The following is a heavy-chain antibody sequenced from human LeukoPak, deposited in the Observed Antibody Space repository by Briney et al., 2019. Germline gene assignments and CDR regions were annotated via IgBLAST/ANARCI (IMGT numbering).Heavy chain of an antibody. CDR3: ARALLVRGVIILFDY. CDR2: INPNSGGT. Sequence: GFSVKVSCKASGYTFTVYYMHWVRQAPGQEIEWMGWINPNSGGTNYAQKFQDRVTMTRDTSISTAYLELSRLRSDDTAVYYCARALLVRGVIILFDYWGQGSLVTVS. V-gene: IGHV1-2*02. D-gene: IGHD3-10*01. CDR1: GYTFTVYY. J-gene: IGHJ4*02.